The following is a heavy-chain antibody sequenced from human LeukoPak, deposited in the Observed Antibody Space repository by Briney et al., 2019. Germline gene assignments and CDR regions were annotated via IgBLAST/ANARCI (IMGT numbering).Heavy chain of an antibody. J-gene: IGHJ4*02. Sequence: GESPKISCKGSGYSFTSYWIGWVRQMPGRGLEWMGIIYPGDSDTRYSPSFQGQVTISADQSISTAYLQWSSLKASDTAMYYCARHYDSSGYYFDYWGQGTLVTVSS. CDR1: GYSFTSYW. D-gene: IGHD3-22*01. V-gene: IGHV5-51*01. CDR3: ARHYDSSGYYFDY. CDR2: IYPGDSDT.